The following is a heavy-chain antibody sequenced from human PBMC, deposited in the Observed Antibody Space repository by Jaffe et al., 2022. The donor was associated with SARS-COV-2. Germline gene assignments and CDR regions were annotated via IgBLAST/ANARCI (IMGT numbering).Heavy chain of an antibody. J-gene: IGHJ4*02. Sequence: EVQLVESGGGLVQPGRSLRLSCTASGFTFGDYAMSWVRQAPGKGLEWVGFIRSKAYGGTTEYAASVKGRFTISRDDSKSIAYLQMNSLKTEDTAVYYCTRVSDRGYSYGYFFDYWGQGTLVTVSS. V-gene: IGHV3-49*04. CDR2: IRSKAYGGTT. D-gene: IGHD5-18*01. CDR3: TRVSDRGYSYGYFFDY. CDR1: GFTFGDYA.